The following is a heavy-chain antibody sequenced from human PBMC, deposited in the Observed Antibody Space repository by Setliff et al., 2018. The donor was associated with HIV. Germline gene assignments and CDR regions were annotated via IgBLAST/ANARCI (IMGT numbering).Heavy chain of an antibody. CDR3: ARRLQFLEFLHGVGGLDV. CDR1: GGSFSNYY. V-gene: IGHV4-34*01. Sequence: SETLSLTCAVYGGSFSNYYWGWIRQPPGKALEWIGDIHYTGSTHYNMSLTSRVTMSVDTSKNQFSLKLSSATAADTAVYYCARRLQFLEFLHGVGGLDVWGQGTTVTVSS. CDR2: IHYTGST. J-gene: IGHJ6*02. D-gene: IGHD3-3*01.